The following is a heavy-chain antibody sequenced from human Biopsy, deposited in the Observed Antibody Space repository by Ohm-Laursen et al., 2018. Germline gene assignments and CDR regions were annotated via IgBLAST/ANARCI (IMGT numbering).Heavy chain of an antibody. J-gene: IGHJ4*02. CDR3: ARDKYRSWNYFDN. V-gene: IGHV1-2*02. D-gene: IGHD6-19*01. Sequence: GASVKVSCKASGYTFSGYYMHWVRQAPGQGLEWMGWINPDSGVTNYAQKFQGRVTMTRDTSISTAYMELSRLGSDDTAVYCCARDKYRSWNYFDNWGQGSLVTVSS. CDR2: INPDSGVT. CDR1: GYTFSGYY.